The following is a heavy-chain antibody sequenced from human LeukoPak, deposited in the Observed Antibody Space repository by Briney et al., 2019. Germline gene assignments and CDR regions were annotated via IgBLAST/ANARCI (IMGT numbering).Heavy chain of an antibody. CDR1: GFIFTDYW. J-gene: IGHJ3*02. V-gene: IGHV3-7*01. CDR2: IKQDGSEK. D-gene: IGHD1-26*01. CDR3: ARVSYYPHDAFDI. Sequence: PGGSLRLSCAASGFIFTDYWMNWVRQAPGKGLEGVAKIKQDGSEKYYVDSVKGRFTISRDNAKNSLYLQMNSLRAEDTALYYCARVSYYPHDAFDIWGQGTMVTVSS.